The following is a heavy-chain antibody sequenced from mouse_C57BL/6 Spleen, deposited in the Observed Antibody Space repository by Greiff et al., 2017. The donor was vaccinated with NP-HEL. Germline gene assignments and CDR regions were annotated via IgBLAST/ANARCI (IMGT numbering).Heavy chain of an antibody. J-gene: IGHJ2*01. V-gene: IGHV3-6*01. CDR2: ISYDGSN. D-gene: IGHD4-1*01. CDR1: GYSITSGYY. Sequence: ESGPGLVKPSQSLSLTCSVTGYSITSGYYWNWIRQFPGNKLEWMGYISYDGSNNYNPSLKNRISITRDTSKNQFFLKLNSVTTEDTATYYCARGFWGGRGYYFDYWGQGTTLTVSS. CDR3: ARGFWGGRGYYFDY.